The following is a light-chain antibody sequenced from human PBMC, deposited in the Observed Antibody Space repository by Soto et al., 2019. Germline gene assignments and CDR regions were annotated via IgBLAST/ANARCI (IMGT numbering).Light chain of an antibody. CDR3: SSYTSSSSVV. Sequence: QSALTQPPSVSGSPGQSVTISCTGTSSDVGSYNRVSWYQQPPGTAPKLMIYEVSNRPSGVPDRFSGSKPGNTASLTISGLQAEDEADYYCSSYTSSSSVVFGGGTQLTVL. V-gene: IGLV2-18*02. CDR1: SSDVGSYNR. J-gene: IGLJ2*01. CDR2: EVS.